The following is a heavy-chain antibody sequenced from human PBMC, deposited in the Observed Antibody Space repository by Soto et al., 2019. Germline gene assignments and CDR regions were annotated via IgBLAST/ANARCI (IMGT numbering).Heavy chain of an antibody. CDR3: AKGASMVRAASLDY. V-gene: IGHV3-23*01. D-gene: IGHD3-10*01. CDR2: LSGSGGST. Sequence: EVQLLESGGGLVQPGGSLRLSCVASGFTFSSYAMSWVRQAPGKGLEWVSALSGSGGSTYFPDSVKGRFTISRDNSKNRLYLQMNSLRAEDTAVYYCAKGASMVRAASLDYWGQGTLVTVSS. J-gene: IGHJ4*02. CDR1: GFTFSSYA.